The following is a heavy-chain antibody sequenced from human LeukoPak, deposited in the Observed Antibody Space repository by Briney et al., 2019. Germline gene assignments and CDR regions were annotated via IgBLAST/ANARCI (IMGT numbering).Heavy chain of an antibody. CDR3: ASEGGYSYGYGY. Sequence: PSETLSLTYTVSGGSISSYYWSWIRQPPGKGLEWIGYIYYSGSTNYNPSLKSRVTISVDTSKNQFSLKLSSVTAADTAVYYCASEGGYSYGYGYWGQGTLVTVSS. V-gene: IGHV4-59*08. CDR1: GGSISSYY. J-gene: IGHJ4*02. D-gene: IGHD5-18*01. CDR2: IYYSGST.